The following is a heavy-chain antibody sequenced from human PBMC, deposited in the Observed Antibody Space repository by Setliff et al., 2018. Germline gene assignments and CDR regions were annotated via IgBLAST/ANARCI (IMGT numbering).Heavy chain of an antibody. CDR3: VRDWASGDDH. CDR2: INSDGSTT. V-gene: IGHV3-74*01. Sequence: PGGSLRLSCAASGFTFSNYWIHWVRQVPGRGLVWVSRINSDGSTTNYADSVKGRFTTSRDNSKNTLYLQMNSLRAEDTAVYYCVRDWASGDDHWGRGTLVTVSS. J-gene: IGHJ4*02. D-gene: IGHD3-10*01. CDR1: GFTFSNYW.